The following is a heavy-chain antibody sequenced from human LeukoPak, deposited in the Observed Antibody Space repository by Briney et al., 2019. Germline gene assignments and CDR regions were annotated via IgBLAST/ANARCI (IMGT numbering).Heavy chain of an antibody. CDR1: GGSISNYY. J-gene: IGHJ4*02. CDR3: ARADRVGATWLDY. CDR2: IYYTGST. Sequence: SETLSLTCTVSGGSISNYYWSWIRQPPGKGLEWIGYIYYTGSTNYNPSLKSRVTISVDTSKNQFSLKLSSVTAADTAVYYCARADRVGATWLDYWGQGTLVTVSS. D-gene: IGHD1-26*01. V-gene: IGHV4-59*01.